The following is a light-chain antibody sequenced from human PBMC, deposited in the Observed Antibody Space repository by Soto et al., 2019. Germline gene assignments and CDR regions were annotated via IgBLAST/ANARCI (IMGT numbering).Light chain of an antibody. J-gene: IGKJ5*01. V-gene: IGKV1-5*01. CDR1: QSISSW. Sequence: DIQMTQSPSTLSASVGDRVTITCRASQSISSWLAWYQQKPGKAPKFLIYDASTLESGVPSRFSGSGSGTDFTLTISCLQSEDFATYYCQQYYSYPRTFGQGTRLEI. CDR2: DAS. CDR3: QQYYSYPRT.